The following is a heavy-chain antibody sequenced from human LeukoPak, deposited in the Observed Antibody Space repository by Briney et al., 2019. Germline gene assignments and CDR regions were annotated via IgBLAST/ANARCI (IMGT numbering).Heavy chain of an antibody. D-gene: IGHD1-7*01. Sequence: PSETLSLTCTVSGGSISSGDYYWSWIRQPPGKGLEWIGYIYYSGSTYYNPSLKSRVTISVDTSKNQFSLKLSSVTAADTAVYYCAREFLGLELRYAFDIWGQGTMVTVSS. CDR2: IYYSGST. CDR1: GGSISSGDYY. J-gene: IGHJ3*02. V-gene: IGHV4-30-4*08. CDR3: AREFLGLELRYAFDI.